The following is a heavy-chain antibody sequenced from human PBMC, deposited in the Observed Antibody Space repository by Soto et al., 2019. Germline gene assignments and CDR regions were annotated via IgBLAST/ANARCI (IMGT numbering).Heavy chain of an antibody. D-gene: IGHD3-10*01. Sequence: QVQLVQSGAEVKKPGSSVKVSCKASGGTFSSYAISWVRQAPGQGLEWMGGIIPIFGTANYAKKFQGRVTITADESTSTAYRELSSLRSEDTAVYYCARESVTMFRGVKGMDVWGQGTTVTVSS. CDR3: ARESVTMFRGVKGMDV. J-gene: IGHJ6*02. CDR1: GGTFSSYA. V-gene: IGHV1-69*01. CDR2: IIPIFGTA.